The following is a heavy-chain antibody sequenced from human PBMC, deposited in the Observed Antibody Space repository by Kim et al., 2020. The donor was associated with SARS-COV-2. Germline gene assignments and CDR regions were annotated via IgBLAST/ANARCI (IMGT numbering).Heavy chain of an antibody. D-gene: IGHD3-10*01. CDR3: AREGSGSYNWLDP. Sequence: YSQKFQGRGTLTRDTSATTAYMERSSLKSKDTAVYYCAREGSGSYNWLDPWGQGTLVTVSS. J-gene: IGHJ5*02. V-gene: IGHV1-3*01.